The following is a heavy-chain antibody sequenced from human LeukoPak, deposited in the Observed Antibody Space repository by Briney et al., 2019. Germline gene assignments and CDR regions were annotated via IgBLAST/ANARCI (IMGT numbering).Heavy chain of an antibody. CDR1: GGSISSSTHY. J-gene: IGHJ4*02. Sequence: PSETLSLTCAVYGGSISSSTHYWGWIRQPPGKGLEWIGSIYYSGSTYYNPSLKSRVTISVDTSKNQFSLKLSSVAAADTAVYYWARDHRESDYAEVLLDYWGRGTLVTVSS. V-gene: IGHV4-39*07. CDR3: ARDHRESDYAEVLLDY. CDR2: IYYSGST. D-gene: IGHD4-17*01.